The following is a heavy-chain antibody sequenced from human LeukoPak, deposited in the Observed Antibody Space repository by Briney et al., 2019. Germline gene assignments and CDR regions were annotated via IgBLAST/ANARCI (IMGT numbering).Heavy chain of an antibody. D-gene: IGHD2/OR15-2a*01. CDR1: GGSISSYY. V-gene: IGHV4-59*01. CDR3: ARGVEYALLFFDY. Sequence: SETLSLTCTVSGGSISSYYWSWIRQPPGNGLEWIGYIYYSGSTNYNPSLKSRVTISVDTSKNQFSLKLSSVTAADTAVYYCARGVEYALLFFDYWGQGTLVTVSS. CDR2: IYYSGST. J-gene: IGHJ4*02.